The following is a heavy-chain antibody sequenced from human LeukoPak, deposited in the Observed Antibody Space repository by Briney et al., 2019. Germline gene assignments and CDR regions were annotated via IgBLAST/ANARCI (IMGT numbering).Heavy chain of an antibody. CDR2: ISSSSSTI. J-gene: IGHJ6*03. V-gene: IGHV3-48*01. CDR1: GFTFSSYS. Sequence: PGGSLRLSCAASGFTFSSYSMNWVRQAPGKGLEWVSYISSSSSTIYYADSVKGRFTISRDNAKNSLYLQMSSLRAEDTAVYYCANLGGRDYYYYYYMDVWGKGTTVTVSS. CDR3: ANLGGRDYYYYYYMDV.